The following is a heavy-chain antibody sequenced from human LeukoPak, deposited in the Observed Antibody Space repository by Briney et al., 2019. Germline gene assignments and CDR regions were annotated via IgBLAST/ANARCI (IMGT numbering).Heavy chain of an antibody. CDR1: GGSFSGYY. CDR2: INHSGST. J-gene: IGHJ4*02. CDR3: ARDYGSGSYPRIYFEY. V-gene: IGHV4-34*01. Sequence: SETLSLTCAVYGGSFSGYYWSWIRQPPGKGLEWIGEINHSGSTNYNPSLKSRVTISVDTSKNQFSLKLSSVTAADTAVYYCARDYGSGSYPRIYFEYWGQGTLVTVSS. D-gene: IGHD3-10*01.